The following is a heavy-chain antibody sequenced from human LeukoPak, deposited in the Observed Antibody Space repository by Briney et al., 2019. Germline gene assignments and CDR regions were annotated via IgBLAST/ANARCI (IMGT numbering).Heavy chain of an antibody. Sequence: PGGSLRLSCAASGFTFSNYWMTWVRQAPGKGLEGVVNIKQDGSEKYFVDSVKGRFTISRDNAKNSLYLQMNSLRAEDTAVYFCARVSILNLGELSEAFDMWGQGTMVTVSS. CDR1: GFTFSNYW. J-gene: IGHJ3*02. CDR3: ARVSILNLGELSEAFDM. V-gene: IGHV3-7*05. D-gene: IGHD3-16*02. CDR2: IKQDGSEK.